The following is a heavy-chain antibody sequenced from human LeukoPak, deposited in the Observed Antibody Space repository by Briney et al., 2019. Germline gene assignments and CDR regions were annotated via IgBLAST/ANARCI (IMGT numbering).Heavy chain of an antibody. Sequence: GGSLRLPCAASGFTFSSHGMHWVRQAPGKGLEWVAVIWYDGSKRYYADSVKGRFTISRDDSKNTLYLQMNSLRDEDTAVYYCARVPASSFDYWGQGTLVTVSS. CDR3: ARVPASSFDY. CDR2: IWYDGSKR. J-gene: IGHJ4*02. V-gene: IGHV3-33*01. D-gene: IGHD2-15*01. CDR1: GFTFSSHG.